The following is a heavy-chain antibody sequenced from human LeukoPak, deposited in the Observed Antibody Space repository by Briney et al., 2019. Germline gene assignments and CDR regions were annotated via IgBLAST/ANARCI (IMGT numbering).Heavy chain of an antibody. V-gene: IGHV3-21*01. CDR1: GFTFSSYA. J-gene: IGHJ3*02. CDR2: ISSSSSYI. CDR3: ARDRMLYSSSWYGGAFDI. Sequence: PGGSLRLSCAASGFTFSSYAMSWVRQIPGKGLEWVSSISSSSSYIYYADSVKGRFTISRDNAKNSLYLQMNSLRAEDTAVYYCARDRMLYSSSWYGGAFDIWGQGTMVTVSS. D-gene: IGHD6-13*01.